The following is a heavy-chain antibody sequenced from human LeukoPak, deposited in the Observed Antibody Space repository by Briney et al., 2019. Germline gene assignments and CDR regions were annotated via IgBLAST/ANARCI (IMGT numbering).Heavy chain of an antibody. V-gene: IGHV3-23*01. Sequence: GGSLRFSCAASGFTFSSYAMSWVRQAPGKGLEGVSAIIGSGGSTYYADSVKGRFTIARDNSKNTLYLQMNSLRAEDTAVYYCAKSGLLLYYFDYWGQGTPVTVSS. J-gene: IGHJ4*02. CDR1: GFTFSSYA. CDR3: AKSGLLLYYFDY. CDR2: IIGSGGST. D-gene: IGHD2-15*01.